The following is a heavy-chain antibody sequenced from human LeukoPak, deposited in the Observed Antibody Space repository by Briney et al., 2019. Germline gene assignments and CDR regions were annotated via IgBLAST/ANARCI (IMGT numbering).Heavy chain of an antibody. CDR3: ARGVSIAARLRFDP. Sequence: SETLSLTCDVSGGSISSYYWSWIREPLGKGLEWIGYIYYSGSTNYNPSLKRRVTISVDTSKKQFSLKLSSVTAADTAVYYCARGVSIAARLRFDPWGQGTLVTVSS. CDR2: IYYSGST. J-gene: IGHJ5*02. CDR1: GGSISSYY. V-gene: IGHV4-59*01. D-gene: IGHD6-6*01.